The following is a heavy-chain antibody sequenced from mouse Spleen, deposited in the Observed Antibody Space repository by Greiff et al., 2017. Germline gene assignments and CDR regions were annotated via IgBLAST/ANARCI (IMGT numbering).Heavy chain of an antibody. J-gene: IGHJ3*01. V-gene: IGHV10-3*01. D-gene: IGHD2-4*01. CDR3: VKDYDYDFAWLAY. CDR2: IRSKSSNYST. CDR1: GFTFTTYA. Sequence: EVKLVESGGGLVQPKGSLKLSCAASGFTFTTYAMHWVRPAPGTGLEWVARIRSKSSNYSTYYPDSVKDRFTISRDGTQSMLDLKMKNLKTEDTAMYYCVKDYDYDFAWLAYWGQGTLVTVSA.